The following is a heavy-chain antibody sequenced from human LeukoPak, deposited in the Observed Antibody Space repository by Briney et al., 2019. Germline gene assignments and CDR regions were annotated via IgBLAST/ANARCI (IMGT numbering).Heavy chain of an antibody. CDR1: GGSISSGDYY. J-gene: IGHJ4*02. CDR2: IYYSGST. D-gene: IGHD5-24*01. V-gene: IGHV4-30-4*02. Sequence: PSETLSLTCTVSGGSISSGDYYWSWIRQPPGKGLEWIGYIYYSGSTYYNPSLKSRVTISVDTSKNQFSLKLSSVTAADTAVYYCARDDIEMATIHWGQGILVTVSS. CDR3: ARDDIEMATIH.